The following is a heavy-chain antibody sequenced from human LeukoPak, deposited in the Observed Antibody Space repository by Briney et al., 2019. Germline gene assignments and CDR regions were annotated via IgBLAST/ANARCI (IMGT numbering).Heavy chain of an antibody. J-gene: IGHJ5*02. CDR1: GFTFSSYA. D-gene: IGHD1-26*01. CDR3: ARDRWELHPLGDNWFDP. Sequence: PGGSLRLSCAASGFTFSSYAMSWVRQAPGKGLEWVSAISGSGGSTYYADSVKGRFTISRDNSKNTLYLQMNSLRAEDTAVYYCARDRWELHPLGDNWFDPWGQGTLVTVSS. V-gene: IGHV3-23*01. CDR2: ISGSGGST.